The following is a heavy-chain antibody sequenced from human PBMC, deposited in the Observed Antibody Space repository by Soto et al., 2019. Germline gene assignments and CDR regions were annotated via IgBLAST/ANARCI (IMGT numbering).Heavy chain of an antibody. J-gene: IGHJ5*02. CDR2: INPSGGST. V-gene: IGHV1-46*01. CDR3: ARGGGDYCFDP. Sequence: QVQLVQSGAEVKKPGASVKVSCKASGYTFTSYYMHWVRQAPGQGLEWMGIINPSGGSTSYAQKFQGRVTMARDTSTSAVYTELSSLRSEATAVYYCARGGGDYCFDPWGQGPLVTVSS. CDR1: GYTFTSYY. D-gene: IGHD2-21*02.